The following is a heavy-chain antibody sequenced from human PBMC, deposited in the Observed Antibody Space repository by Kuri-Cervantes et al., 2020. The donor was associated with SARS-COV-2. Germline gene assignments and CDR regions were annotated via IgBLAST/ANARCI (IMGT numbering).Heavy chain of an antibody. D-gene: IGHD2-2*01. V-gene: IGHV3-48*01. J-gene: IGHJ5*02. Sequence: GGSLRLSCAASGFTFSRSSINWVRQAPGKGLEWVSYISSGSNSIYYADSVKGRFTISRDNSKNTLYLQMNSLRVEDTAVYYCARERGVIPADLGWFDPWGQGTLVTVSS. CDR3: ARERGVIPADLGWFDP. CDR1: GFTFSRSS. CDR2: ISSGSNSI.